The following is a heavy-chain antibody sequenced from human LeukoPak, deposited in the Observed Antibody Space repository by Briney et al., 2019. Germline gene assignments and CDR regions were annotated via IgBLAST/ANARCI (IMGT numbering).Heavy chain of an antibody. D-gene: IGHD2-2*01. Sequence: SETLSLTCTVSGGSISSYYWSWIRQPPGKGLEWIGYIYYSGSTYYNPSLKSRVTISVDTSKNQFSLKLSSVTAADTAVYYCARTVNYVGYCSSTSCYPLYYFDYWGQGTLVTVSS. CDR1: GGSISSYY. CDR3: ARTVNYVGYCSSTSCYPLYYFDY. J-gene: IGHJ4*02. CDR2: IYYSGST. V-gene: IGHV4-59*08.